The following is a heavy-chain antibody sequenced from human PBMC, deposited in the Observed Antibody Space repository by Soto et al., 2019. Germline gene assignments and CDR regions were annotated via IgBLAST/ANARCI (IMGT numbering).Heavy chain of an antibody. Sequence: SETLSLTCTVSGGSISSSSYYWGWIRQPPGKGLEWIGSIYYSGSTYYNPSLKSRVTISVDTSKNQFSLKLSSVTAADTAVYYCARRNTYYYDSSGYYHFDYWGQGTLVTVS. CDR3: ARRNTYYYDSSGYYHFDY. CDR1: GGSISSSSYY. V-gene: IGHV4-39*01. D-gene: IGHD3-22*01. J-gene: IGHJ4*02. CDR2: IYYSGST.